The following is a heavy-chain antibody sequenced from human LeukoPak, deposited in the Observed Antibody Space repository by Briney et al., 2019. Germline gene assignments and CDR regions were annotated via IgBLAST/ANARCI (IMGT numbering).Heavy chain of an antibody. D-gene: IGHD3-9*01. J-gene: IGHJ3*02. CDR1: GYTFTGYY. V-gene: IGHV1-2*02. CDR3: AREEEYYDILTGYLTRDAFDI. CDR2: INPNSGGT. Sequence: ASVKVSCKASGYTFTGYYMHWVRQAPGQGLEWMGWINPNSGGTNYAQKFQGRVTMTRDTSISTAYMELSRLRSDDTAVYHCAREEEYYDILTGYLTRDAFDIWGQGIMVTVSS.